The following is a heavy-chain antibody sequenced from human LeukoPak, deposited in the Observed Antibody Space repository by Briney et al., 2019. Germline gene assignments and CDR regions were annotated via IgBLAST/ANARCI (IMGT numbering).Heavy chain of an antibody. D-gene: IGHD3-16*01. CDR2: INPNSGGT. CDR3: ARDMITFGGAPLTPYY. V-gene: IGHV1-2*02. CDR1: GYTFTGYY. Sequence: ASVKVSCKAFGYTFTGYYMHWVRQAPGQGLEWMGWINPNSGGTNYAQKFQGRVTMTRDTSISTAYMELRSLRSDDTAVYYCARDMITFGGAPLTPYYWGQGTLVTVSS. J-gene: IGHJ4*02.